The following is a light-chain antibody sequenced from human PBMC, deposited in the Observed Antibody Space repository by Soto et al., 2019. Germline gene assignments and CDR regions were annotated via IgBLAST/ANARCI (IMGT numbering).Light chain of an antibody. CDR3: HHLSNGPLLT. J-gene: IGKJ5*01. CDR2: DAS. CDR1: QSVSSY. Sequence: EIVLTQSPATLSLSPGERATLSCRASQSVSSYLAWYQQKPGQAPRLLIYDASNRATGIPARFSGSGSGTDSTLTISTLEPEDFAVYYCHHLSNGPLLTSAQGPRLEIK. V-gene: IGKV3-11*01.